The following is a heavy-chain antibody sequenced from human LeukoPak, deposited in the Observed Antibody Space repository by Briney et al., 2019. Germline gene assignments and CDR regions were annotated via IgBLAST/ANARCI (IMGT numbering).Heavy chain of an antibody. J-gene: IGHJ4*02. V-gene: IGHV3-48*03. Sequence: EGSLRLSCAASGFTFSSYEMNWVRQAPGKGLEWVSYISSSGSTIYYADSVKGRFTISRDNAKNSPYLQMNSLRAEDTAVYYCARERESVTLPGGYFDYWGQGTLVTVSS. CDR1: GFTFSSYE. D-gene: IGHD4-17*01. CDR3: ARERESVTLPGGYFDY. CDR2: ISSSGSTI.